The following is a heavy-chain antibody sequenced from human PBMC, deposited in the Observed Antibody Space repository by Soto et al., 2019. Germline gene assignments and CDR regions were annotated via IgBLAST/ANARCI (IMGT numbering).Heavy chain of an antibody. CDR1: GFTFSSYG. CDR2: IWYDGSNK. J-gene: IGHJ3*02. D-gene: IGHD3-22*01. Sequence: GGSLRLSCAASGFTFSSYGMHWVRQAPGKGLEWVAVIWYDGSNKYYADSVKGRFTISRDNSKNTLYLQMNSLRAEDTAVYYCARVAGTLEDSSGYDAFDIWGQGTMVTVSS. CDR3: ARVAGTLEDSSGYDAFDI. V-gene: IGHV3-33*01.